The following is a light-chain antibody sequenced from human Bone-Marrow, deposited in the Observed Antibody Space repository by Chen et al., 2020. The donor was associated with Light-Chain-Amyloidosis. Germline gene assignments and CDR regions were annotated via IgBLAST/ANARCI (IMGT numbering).Light chain of an antibody. CDR2: EDN. CDR1: SSDVGSYNL. V-gene: IGLV2-23*01. CDR3: CSYGGRGSLDVV. J-gene: IGLJ2*01. Sequence: QSALTQPASVSGSPGQSITISCTETSSDVGSYNLVSWYQQHPDKAPKLMIYEDNIRPSGVSSRFSGSKPGNTASLTISGLQAEDEADYYCCSYGGRGSLDVVFGGGTKLTVL.